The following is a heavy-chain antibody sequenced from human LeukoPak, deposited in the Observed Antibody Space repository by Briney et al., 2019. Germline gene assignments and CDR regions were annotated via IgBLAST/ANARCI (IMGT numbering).Heavy chain of an antibody. Sequence: ASVKVSCKASGYTFTSYGIIWVRQATGQGLEWMGWMNPNSGNTGYAQKFQGRVTMTRNTSISTAYMELSSLRSEDTAVYYCARGRGYSYGRGRGYFFDYWGQGTLVTVSS. D-gene: IGHD5-18*01. CDR3: ARGRGYSYGRGRGYFFDY. CDR1: GYTFTSYG. CDR2: MNPNSGNT. J-gene: IGHJ4*02. V-gene: IGHV1-8*02.